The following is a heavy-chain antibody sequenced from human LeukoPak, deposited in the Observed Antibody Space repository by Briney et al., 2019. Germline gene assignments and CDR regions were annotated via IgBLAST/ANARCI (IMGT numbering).Heavy chain of an antibody. CDR1: GFSFSNYG. V-gene: IGHV3-33*08. J-gene: IGHJ4*02. CDR2: IWYDGSNK. CDR3: ASRRGGIVGDY. Sequence: GGSLRLSCAASGFSFSNYGMHWLRQAPGKGLEWVALIWYDGSNKYYADSVKGRFTISRDNSKNTVYLQMNSLRAEDTAVYYCASRRGGIVGDYWGQGTLVTVSS. D-gene: IGHD2-15*01.